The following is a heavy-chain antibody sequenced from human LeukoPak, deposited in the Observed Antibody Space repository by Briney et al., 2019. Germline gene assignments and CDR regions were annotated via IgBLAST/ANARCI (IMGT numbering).Heavy chain of an antibody. V-gene: IGHV3-20*04. CDR2: INWNGGST. D-gene: IGHD1-26*01. J-gene: IGHJ4*02. Sequence: RPGGSLRLSCAASGFTFDDYGMSWDRQAPGKGLEWVSGINWNGGSTGYADSVKGRFTISRDNAKNSLYLQMNSLRAEDTALYYCARAVGATNYFDYWGQGTLVTVSS. CDR3: ARAVGATNYFDY. CDR1: GFTFDDYG.